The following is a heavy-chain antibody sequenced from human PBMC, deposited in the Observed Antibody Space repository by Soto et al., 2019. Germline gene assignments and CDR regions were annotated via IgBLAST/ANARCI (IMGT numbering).Heavy chain of an antibody. J-gene: IGHJ4*02. V-gene: IGHV1-69*08. CDR2: ITPILGEA. D-gene: IGHD6-19*01. Sequence: QVQLVQSGAEVKKPGSSVKLSCKASGDNFGSYSLSWMRQAPGQGLEWMGRITPILGEANSAQKFQDRVTITADRFTNIAYMVMSSLRSEDTAVYYCAREFIEVAVFESWGQGTLVTVSS. CDR1: GDNFGSYS. CDR3: AREFIEVAVFES.